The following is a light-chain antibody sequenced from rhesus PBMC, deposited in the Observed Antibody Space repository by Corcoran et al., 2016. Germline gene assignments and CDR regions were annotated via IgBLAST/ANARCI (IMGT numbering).Light chain of an antibody. CDR2: DVT. Sequence: QAALTQPPSVSGSPGQSVTISCTGTSSDIGGYNYVSWYQQYPGKAPKLMIYDVTKRPSGVSDRFSGSKSGNTASLTISGLQAEDEADYYCSSYAGSKTFYIFAAGTRLTVL. V-gene: IGLV2-23*01. CDR1: SSDIGGYNY. J-gene: IGLJ1*01. CDR3: SSYAGSKTFYI.